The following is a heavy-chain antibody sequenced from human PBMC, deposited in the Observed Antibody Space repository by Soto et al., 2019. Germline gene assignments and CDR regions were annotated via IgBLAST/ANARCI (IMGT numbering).Heavy chain of an antibody. J-gene: IGHJ6*03. V-gene: IGHV3-66*01. D-gene: IGHD3-9*01. CDR3: ATSLLTFTGYYMNFYMDV. CDR1: GFTVSSHY. CDR2: IHSGGSV. Sequence: EVQLVESGGGLVQPGGSLRLSCAASGFTVSSHYMTWVRQAPGKGLEWVSVIHSGGSVYYADSVKGRFTISRDKSKTTLDVHMNSLRAEDTAVYYCATSLLTFTGYYMNFYMDVWGKGTTVTVSS.